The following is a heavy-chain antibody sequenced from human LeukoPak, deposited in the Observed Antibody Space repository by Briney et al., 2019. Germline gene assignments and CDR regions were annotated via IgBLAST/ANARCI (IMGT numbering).Heavy chain of an antibody. CDR3: ARDTGHKTRGLGGLFDP. J-gene: IGHJ5*02. CDR1: GGSISSHY. V-gene: IGHV4-59*11. Sequence: SETLSFTCTVSGGSISSHYWSWIRQPPGKGLEWIGYIYYSGSTNYNPSLKSRVTISVDTSKNQFSLKLSSVTAADTAVYYCARDTGHKTRGLGGLFDPWGQGTLVTVSS. D-gene: IGHD1/OR15-1a*01. CDR2: IYYSGST.